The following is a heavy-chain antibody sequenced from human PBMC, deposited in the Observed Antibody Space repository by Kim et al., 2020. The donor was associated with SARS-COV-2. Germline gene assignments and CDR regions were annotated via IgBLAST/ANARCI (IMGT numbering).Heavy chain of an antibody. Sequence: SLKSRVTISVDTSKNQFSLKLSSVTAADTAVYYCARDIVVVPAAVQGFDPWGQGTLVTVSS. CDR3: ARDIVVVPAAVQGFDP. V-gene: IGHV4-34*01. J-gene: IGHJ5*02. D-gene: IGHD2-2*01.